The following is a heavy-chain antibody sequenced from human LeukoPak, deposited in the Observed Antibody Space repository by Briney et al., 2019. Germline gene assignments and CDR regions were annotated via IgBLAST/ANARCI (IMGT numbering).Heavy chain of an antibody. CDR1: GYTFTGYY. CDR2: INPNSGGT. Sequence: ASVKVSFKASGYTFTGYYMHWVRQAPGQGLEWMGWINPNSGGTNYAQKFQGRVTMTRDTSISTAYMELSRLRSDDTAVYYCASPGGNSAEYFQHWGQGTLVTVSS. V-gene: IGHV1-2*02. D-gene: IGHD4-23*01. J-gene: IGHJ1*01. CDR3: ASPGGNSAEYFQH.